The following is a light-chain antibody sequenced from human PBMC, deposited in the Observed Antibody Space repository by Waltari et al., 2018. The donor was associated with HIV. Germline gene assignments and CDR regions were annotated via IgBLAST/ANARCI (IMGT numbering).Light chain of an antibody. CDR3: GADHGSGSNFVYV. Sequence: QPMLTQPPSASASLGASVTLTCTLSSGYSTYTVDWYQQRPGKGPRFVMRVGPGGIVGSKGDGIPDRFSVLGSGLNRYLTIKNIREEDESDYHCGADHGSGSNFVYVFGSGTKVTVL. CDR1: SGYSTYT. J-gene: IGLJ1*01. CDR2: VGPGGIVG. V-gene: IGLV9-49*01.